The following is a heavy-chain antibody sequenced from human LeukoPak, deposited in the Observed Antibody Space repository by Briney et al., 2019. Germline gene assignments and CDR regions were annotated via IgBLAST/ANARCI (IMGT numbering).Heavy chain of an antibody. CDR2: INHSGSP. J-gene: IGHJ4*02. V-gene: IGHV4-34*01. CDR3: ARRPPPYSAYYYFRGLSYFDY. CDR1: DGSFSGYY. D-gene: IGHD3-22*01. Sequence: SETLSLTCTVYDGSFSGYYWSWIRQPPGKGLEWIGEINHSGSPAYNPSLKSRVTISVDTSKNQFSLKLSSVTAADTAVYYCARRPPPYSAYYYFRGLSYFDYWGQGTLVTVSS.